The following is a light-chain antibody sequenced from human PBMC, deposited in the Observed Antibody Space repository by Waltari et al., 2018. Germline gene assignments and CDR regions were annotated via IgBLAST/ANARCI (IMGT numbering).Light chain of an antibody. J-gene: IGKJ4*01. CDR1: QDISNY. CDR3: QQSYSAFRT. V-gene: IGKV1-39*01. CDR2: DAS. Sequence: DIQMTQSPSSLSASVGDRVTITCQASQDISNYLNWYQQKPGKAPKLLIYDASNLETGVPSRFSGSGSGTDFTLTISSLQPEDSATYYCQQSYSAFRTFGGGTKVQIK.